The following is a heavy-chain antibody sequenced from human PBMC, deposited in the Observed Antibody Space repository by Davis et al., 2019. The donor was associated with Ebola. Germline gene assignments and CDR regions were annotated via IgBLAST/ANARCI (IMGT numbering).Heavy chain of an antibody. V-gene: IGHV1-24*01. CDR1: GYNLTELS. J-gene: IGHJ6*02. CDR3: ARDLGAYGGLDV. Sequence: AASVKVSCKVSGYNLTELSIHWVRQAPGKGLEWMGAFDPEDGEGIYAQKFQGRVTMTEDTSTNTAYMELTSLRSEDTAVYYCARDLGAYGGLDVWGQGTTVTVSS. D-gene: IGHD2-21*01. CDR2: FDPEDGEG.